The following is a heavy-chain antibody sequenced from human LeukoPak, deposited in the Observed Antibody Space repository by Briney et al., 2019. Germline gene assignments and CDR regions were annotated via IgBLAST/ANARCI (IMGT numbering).Heavy chain of an antibody. CDR1: GFTFSSYA. D-gene: IGHD6-19*01. J-gene: IGHJ4*02. CDR2: FSGGGSST. CDR3: ASRQDLGWHYDN. V-gene: IGHV3-23*01. Sequence: GGSLRLSCAASGFTFSSYAMSWVRQAPGKGLEWVSGFSGGGSSTYYADSVKGRFSISRDISKNTLYLQMNSLRAADTAVYYCASRQDLGWHYDNWGQGTLVTVSS.